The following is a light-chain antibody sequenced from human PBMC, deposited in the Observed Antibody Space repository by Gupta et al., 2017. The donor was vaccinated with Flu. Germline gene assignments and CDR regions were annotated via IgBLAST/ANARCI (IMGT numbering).Light chain of an antibody. Sequence: PSSLSASVGDRVTSTCLASQSVSNFLNWYQQKPGKAPKLLIYAASTLQGGVPSRFSGSGSGTDFTLTINRLRPDDFATYYCQQCDSTPKTFGRGTTVEIK. CDR2: AAS. CDR3: QQCDSTPKT. CDR1: QSVSNF. V-gene: IGKV1-39*01. J-gene: IGKJ4*02.